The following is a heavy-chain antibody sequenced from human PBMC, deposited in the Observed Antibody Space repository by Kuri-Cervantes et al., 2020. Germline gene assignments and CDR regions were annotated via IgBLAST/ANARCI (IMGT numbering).Heavy chain of an antibody. J-gene: IGHJ4*02. V-gene: IGHV3-13*01. CDR3: ARVHGG. D-gene: IGHD2-15*01. Sequence: GESLKISCAAFGLTFSTFDMKWVRQGPGRGLEWVSTSGPSADANYPDSVQGRLTISRENAKNSLYLQMNSLRAGDTAVYYCARVHGGWGQGTLVTVSS. CDR1: GLTFSTFD. CDR2: SGPSADA.